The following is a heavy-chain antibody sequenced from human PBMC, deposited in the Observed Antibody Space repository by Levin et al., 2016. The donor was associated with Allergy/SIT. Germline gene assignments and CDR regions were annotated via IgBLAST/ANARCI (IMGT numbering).Heavy chain of an antibody. Sequence: VRQAPGKGLEYVSAISTNGDNTYYADSVKGRFTISRDNSKNTLYLQMSSLRAGDTAVYYCVKDWNYYDSSPYFKWGQGTLVTVSS. D-gene: IGHD3-22*01. CDR3: VKDWNYYDSSPYFK. J-gene: IGHJ1*01. V-gene: IGHV3-64D*08. CDR2: ISTNGDNT.